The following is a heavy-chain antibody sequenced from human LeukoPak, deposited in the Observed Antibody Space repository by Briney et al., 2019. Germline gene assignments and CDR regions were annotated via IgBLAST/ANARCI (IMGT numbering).Heavy chain of an antibody. Sequence: RSGGSLRLSCAASGFAFDDYGMTWVRQVPGKGLEWVSGINWNGDTADYADSVKGRFTISRDNAKNSLYLQMNSLRAEDTAVYYCARGPTSPSNGEFDYWGQGTLVTVSS. D-gene: IGHD6-25*01. CDR3: ARGPTSPSNGEFDY. J-gene: IGHJ4*02. CDR2: INWNGDTA. V-gene: IGHV3-20*04. CDR1: GFAFDDYG.